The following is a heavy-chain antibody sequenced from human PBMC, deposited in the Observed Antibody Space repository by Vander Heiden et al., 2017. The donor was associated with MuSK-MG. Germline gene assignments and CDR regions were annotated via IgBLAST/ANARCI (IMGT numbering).Heavy chain of an antibody. J-gene: IGHJ4*02. V-gene: IGHV3-23*01. CDR2: ISGSGGST. Sequence: EVELLESGGGVVQTGGSVGLAWAAPGFTFGGYAMSGVRQAPGKGLEWVSAISGSGGSTYYADSVKGRFTISRDNSKNTLYLQMNSLRAEDTAVYYCAKDLVYWGQGTLVTVSS. D-gene: IGHD3-10*01. CDR3: AKDLVY. CDR1: GFTFGGYA.